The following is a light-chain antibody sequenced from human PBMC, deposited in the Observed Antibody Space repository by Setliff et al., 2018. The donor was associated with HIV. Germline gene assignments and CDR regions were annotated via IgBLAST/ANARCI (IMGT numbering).Light chain of an antibody. CDR3: SSYADFSSVI. CDR1: SNDVGGYNS. J-gene: IGLJ2*01. Sequence: QSVLTQPPSASGSPGQSVTISCTGTSNDVGGYNSVSWYQQHPGKAPKLVIFDVGQRPSGVPDRFSGSKSGNTASLTVSGLQADDEADYYCSSYADFSSVIFGGGTQLTVL. CDR2: DVG. V-gene: IGLV2-8*01.